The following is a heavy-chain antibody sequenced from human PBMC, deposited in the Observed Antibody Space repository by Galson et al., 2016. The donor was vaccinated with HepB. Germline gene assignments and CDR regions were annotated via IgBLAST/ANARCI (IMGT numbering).Heavy chain of an antibody. J-gene: IGHJ4*02. CDR3: AKSERYYGVDHLDY. CDR1: GFTFSSYG. Sequence: SLRLSCAASGFTFSSYGMHWVRQAPGKGLEWVAVVSYDGSNKYYAVSVKGRFTISRDNSKNTLYLQMNSLRAEDTAVYYWAKSERYYGVDHLDYWGQGTLVTVSS. CDR2: VSYDGSNK. D-gene: IGHD4-17*01. V-gene: IGHV3-30*18.